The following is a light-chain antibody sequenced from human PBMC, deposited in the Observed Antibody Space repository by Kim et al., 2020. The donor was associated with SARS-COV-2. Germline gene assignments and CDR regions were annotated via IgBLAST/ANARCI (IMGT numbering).Light chain of an antibody. CDR1: KLGDKY. V-gene: IGLV3-1*01. CDR3: QAWDSSTVV. Sequence: SPRRPPSSPCSGEKLGDKYACWYQQKPGQSPVLVIYQDSKRPSGIPERFSGSNSGNTATLTISGTQAMDEADYYCQAWDSSTVVFGGGTQLTVL. J-gene: IGLJ2*01. CDR2: QDS.